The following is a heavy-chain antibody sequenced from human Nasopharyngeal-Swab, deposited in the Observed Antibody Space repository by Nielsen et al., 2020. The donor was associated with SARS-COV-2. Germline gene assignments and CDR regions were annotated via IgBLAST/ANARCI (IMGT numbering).Heavy chain of an antibody. J-gene: IGHJ4*02. CDR3: AREASIAAAGGEYYFDY. D-gene: IGHD6-13*01. V-gene: IGHV3-48*03. CDR1: GFTFSSYE. CDR2: ISSSGSTI. Sequence: GESLKISCAASGFTFSSYEMNWVRQAPGKGLEWVSYISSSGSTIYYADSVKGRFTISRDNAKNSLYLQMNSLRAEDTAVYYCAREASIAAAGGEYYFDYWGRGTLVTVSS.